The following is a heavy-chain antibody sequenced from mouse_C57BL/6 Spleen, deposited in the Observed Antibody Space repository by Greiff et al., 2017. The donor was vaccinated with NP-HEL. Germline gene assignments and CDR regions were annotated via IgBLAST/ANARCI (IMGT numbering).Heavy chain of an antibody. Sequence: QVQLQQPGAELVKPGASVKLSCKASGYTFTSYWMQWVKQRPGQGLEWIGEIDPSDSYTNYNQKFKGKATLTVDTSSSTAYMQLSSLTSEDSAVYYCARGDGPFDYWGQGTTLTVSS. J-gene: IGHJ2*01. CDR1: GYTFTSYW. D-gene: IGHD2-3*01. CDR2: IDPSDSYT. V-gene: IGHV1-50*01. CDR3: ARGDGPFDY.